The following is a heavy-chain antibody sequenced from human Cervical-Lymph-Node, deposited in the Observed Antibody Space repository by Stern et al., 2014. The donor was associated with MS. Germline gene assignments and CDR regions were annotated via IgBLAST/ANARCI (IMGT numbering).Heavy chain of an antibody. Sequence: QMQLVQSGAEVKKPGASVKVSCKASGYTFTSYAMHWVRQAPGQRLEWMGWINAGNGNTKYSQKFQGRVTITRDTSASTAYMELSSLRSEDTAVYYCARDVGEVEWELLPPGMDVWGQGTTVTVSS. D-gene: IGHD1-26*01. CDR1: GYTFTSYA. J-gene: IGHJ6*02. CDR3: ARDVGEVEWELLPPGMDV. CDR2: INAGNGNT. V-gene: IGHV1-3*01.